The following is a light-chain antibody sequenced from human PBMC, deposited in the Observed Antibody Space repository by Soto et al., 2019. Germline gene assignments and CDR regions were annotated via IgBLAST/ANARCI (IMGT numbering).Light chain of an antibody. CDR3: QSYDISLRNVI. Sequence: QSVLTQPPSASGSPGQSVTISCTGTSSDVGGYNYVSWYQQHPGKAPKLMIYEVSKRPSGVPDRFSGSKSGNTASLTVSGFQAEDEADYYCQSYDISLRNVILGGGTKVTVL. CDR1: SSDVGGYNY. J-gene: IGLJ2*01. CDR2: EVS. V-gene: IGLV2-8*01.